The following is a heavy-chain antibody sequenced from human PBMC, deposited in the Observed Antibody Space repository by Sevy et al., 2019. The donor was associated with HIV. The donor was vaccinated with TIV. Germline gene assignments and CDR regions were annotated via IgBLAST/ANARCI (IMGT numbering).Heavy chain of an antibody. CDR2: INNDGSNR. CDR1: GFTFGNYW. D-gene: IGHD3-10*01. CDR3: GREMISMVPGVPDAFDI. Sequence: GGSLRLSCAASGFTFGNYWMHWVRQAPGKGLVWISRINNDGSNRNYADSVKGRFTTSRDNAKNTSYLQMSSLRAEDTAVYHSGREMISMVPGVPDAFDIWGQGTMVTVSS. V-gene: IGHV3-74*01. J-gene: IGHJ3*02.